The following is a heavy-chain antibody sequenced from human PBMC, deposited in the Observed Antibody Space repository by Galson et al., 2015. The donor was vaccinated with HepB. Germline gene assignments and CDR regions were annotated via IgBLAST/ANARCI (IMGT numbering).Heavy chain of an antibody. CDR1: GFTFSSYS. CDR2: ISSSSSYI. CDR3: AREPLIYCGGDCYPQPNFDY. Sequence: SLRLSCAASGFTFSSYSMNWVRQAPGKGLEWVSSISSSSSYIYYADSVKGRFTISRDNAKNSLYLQMNSLRAEDTAVYYCAREPLIYCGGDCYPQPNFDYWGQGTLVTVSS. V-gene: IGHV3-21*01. J-gene: IGHJ4*02. D-gene: IGHD2-21*02.